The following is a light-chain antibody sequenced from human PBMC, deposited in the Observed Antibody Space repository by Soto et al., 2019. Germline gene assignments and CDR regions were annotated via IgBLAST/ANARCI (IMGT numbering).Light chain of an antibody. V-gene: IGKV1-5*03. CDR3: QQYDRFPYT. CDR1: QSLSYW. Sequence: DIQMTQSPSTLSASVGDTVTITCRASQSLSYWLAWYQQKPGQAPKLLIHKASTLESGVPSRFSGSGSGTEFTLTISSLQHDEFATFYCQQYDRFPYTFGQGTKLEIK. CDR2: KAS. J-gene: IGKJ2*01.